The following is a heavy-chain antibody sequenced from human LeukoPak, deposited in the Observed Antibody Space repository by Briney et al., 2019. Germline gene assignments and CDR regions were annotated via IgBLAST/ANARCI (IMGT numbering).Heavy chain of an antibody. CDR2: ISGSGGNT. D-gene: IGHD4-17*01. Sequence: GGSLRLSCAASGFTFSSYAMSWVRQSPGKGLEWVSAISGSGGNTYSADSVKGRCTISRDNSLQTLFLHMNSLRAEDTAVYYCARDQPNYGDYTTDFDYWGQGTLVTVSS. V-gene: IGHV3-23*01. J-gene: IGHJ4*02. CDR1: GFTFSSYA. CDR3: ARDQPNYGDYTTDFDY.